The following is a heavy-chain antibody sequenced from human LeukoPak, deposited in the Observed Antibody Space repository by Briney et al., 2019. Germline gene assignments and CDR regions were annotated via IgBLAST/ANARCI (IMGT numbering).Heavy chain of an antibody. J-gene: IGHJ5*02. CDR2: TSGRT. V-gene: IGHV4-59*01. Sequence: SETLSLICTVSGGSINSYSWRWIRQPPGEGREWIGYTSGRTNYNPSLKSRVTISVDTSKNQISLKVSSVTAADTAVYFCARTVRDSSGNYPRWLGPWGQGTLVTVSS. CDR3: ARTVRDSSGNYPRWLGP. CDR1: GGSINSYS. D-gene: IGHD3-22*01.